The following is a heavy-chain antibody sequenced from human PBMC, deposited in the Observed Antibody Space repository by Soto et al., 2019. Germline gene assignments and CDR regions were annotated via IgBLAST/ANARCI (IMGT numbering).Heavy chain of an antibody. CDR1: GYTFTNYG. CDR2: ISGFNGNT. D-gene: IGHD6-13*01. Sequence: QVPLVQSGAEVKKPGASVKVSCKASGYTFTNYGISWVRQAPGQGPEWMGWISGFNGNTKYARKVQGRVTLTTDTSATTAYMEPRGLRSDDTAVYYCAGGGSSWSAEYYEHWGQGTLVTVSS. V-gene: IGHV1-18*04. CDR3: AGGGSSWSAEYYEH. J-gene: IGHJ1*01.